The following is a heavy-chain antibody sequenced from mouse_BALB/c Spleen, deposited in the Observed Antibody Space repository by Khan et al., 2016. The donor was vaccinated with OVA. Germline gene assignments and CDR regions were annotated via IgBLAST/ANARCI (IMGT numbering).Heavy chain of an antibody. CDR2: INPITGYT. V-gene: IGHV1-7*01. Sequence: VQLQESGAELAKPGASVKMSCKASGYTFASYWMHWVKQRPGQGLEWIGYINPITGYTDFNQKFKDKASLTADKSSSTAYMQLSSLTSEDSAVYYCARAGVDDGYYAWLAYWGQGTLVTVSA. J-gene: IGHJ3*01. CDR1: GYTFASYW. D-gene: IGHD2-3*01. CDR3: ARAGVDDGYYAWLAY.